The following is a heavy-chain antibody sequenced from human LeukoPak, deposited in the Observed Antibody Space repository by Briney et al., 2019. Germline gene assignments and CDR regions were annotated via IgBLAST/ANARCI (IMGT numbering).Heavy chain of an antibody. CDR2: IYTSGST. CDR1: GGSISSGSYY. Sequence: PSQTLSLTCTVSGGSISSGSYYWSWIRQPAGKGLEWIGRIYTSGSTNYNPSLKSRVTISVDTSKNQFSLKLSSVTAADTAVYYCARDLGGEVSMDVWGQGTTVTVSS. D-gene: IGHD3-16*01. V-gene: IGHV4-61*02. CDR3: ARDLGGEVSMDV. J-gene: IGHJ6*02.